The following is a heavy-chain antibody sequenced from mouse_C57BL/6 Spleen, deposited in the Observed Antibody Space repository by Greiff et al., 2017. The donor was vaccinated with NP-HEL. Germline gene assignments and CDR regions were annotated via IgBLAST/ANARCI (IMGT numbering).Heavy chain of an antibody. Sequence: EVQLQQSGPVLVKPGASVKMSCKASGYTFTDYYMNWVKQSHGKSLEWIGVINPYNGGTSYNQKFKGKATLTVDKSSSTAYMELNSLTSEDSAVYYCARGDYGSSYGGAWFAYWGQGTLVTVSA. CDR3: ARGDYGSSYGGAWFAY. J-gene: IGHJ3*01. CDR2: INPYNGGT. CDR1: GYTFTDYY. V-gene: IGHV1-19*01. D-gene: IGHD1-1*01.